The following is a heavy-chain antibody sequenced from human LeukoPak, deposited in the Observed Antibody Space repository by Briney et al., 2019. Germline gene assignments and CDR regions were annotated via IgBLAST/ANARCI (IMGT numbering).Heavy chain of an antibody. Sequence: SETLSLTCAVYGGSFSGYYWSWIRQPPGKGLEWIGEINHSGSTNYNPSLKSRVTISVDTSKNQFSLKLSSVTAADTAVYYCATTFCDILTGYPQVWDFDYWGQGTLVTVSS. J-gene: IGHJ4*02. CDR1: GGSFSGYY. V-gene: IGHV4-34*01. CDR2: INHSGST. CDR3: ATTFCDILTGYPQVWDFDY. D-gene: IGHD3-9*01.